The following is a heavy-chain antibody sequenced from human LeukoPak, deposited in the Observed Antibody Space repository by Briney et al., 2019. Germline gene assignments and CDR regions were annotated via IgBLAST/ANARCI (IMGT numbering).Heavy chain of an antibody. J-gene: IGHJ4*02. CDR1: GGSISSGSYY. CDR2: IYTSGST. Sequence: PSQTLSLTCTVSGGSISSGSYYWSWIRQPAGKGLEWIGRIYTSGSTNYNPSLKSRVTISVDTSKNQFSLKLSSVTAADTAVYYCARAGWLGEVVQDYWGQGTLVTVSS. V-gene: IGHV4-61*02. CDR3: ARAGWLGEVVQDY. D-gene: IGHD3-22*01.